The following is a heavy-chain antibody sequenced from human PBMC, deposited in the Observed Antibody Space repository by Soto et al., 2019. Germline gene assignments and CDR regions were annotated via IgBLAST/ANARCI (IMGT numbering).Heavy chain of an antibody. D-gene: IGHD1-1*01. CDR1: GFTFSSYA. V-gene: IGHV3-23*01. CDR2: ISGSGGST. CDR3: AKGLLTQLEPPSDFDY. J-gene: IGHJ4*02. Sequence: PGGSLRLSCAASGFTFSSYAMSWVRQAPGKGLEWVSAISGSGGSTYYADSVKGRFTISRDNSKNTLYLQMNSLRAEDTAVYYCAKGLLTQLEPPSDFDYWGQGTLVTVSS.